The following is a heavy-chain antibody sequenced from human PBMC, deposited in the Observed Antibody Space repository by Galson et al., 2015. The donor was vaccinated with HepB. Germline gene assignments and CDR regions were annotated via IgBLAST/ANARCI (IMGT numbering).Heavy chain of an antibody. CDR2: ITPSGDNT. D-gene: IGHD6-19*01. CDR1: GFTFSYYA. J-gene: IGHJ4*02. V-gene: IGHV3-23*01. Sequence: SLRLSCAASGFTFSYYAMSWVRQAPGKGLEWISAITPSGDNTYSADSMKGRFIISRDNSQNTLFLQLNSLRADHTAIYFCAKVFPEKTDGWYRQALYYFDSWGQGTRVTVSS. CDR3: AKVFPEKTDGWYRQALYYFDS.